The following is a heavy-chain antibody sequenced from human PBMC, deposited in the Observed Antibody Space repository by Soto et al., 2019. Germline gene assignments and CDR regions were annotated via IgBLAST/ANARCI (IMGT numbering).Heavy chain of an antibody. CDR3: AHRDDGSGSHTIDY. J-gene: IGHJ4*02. Sequence: PSETLSLTCTVSGDSISNHYWSWIRQPPGKALEWLALIDWNDDRYYSTPVNTRLTVSKDTSKNQVFLAMSNMEPVDTATYYCAHRDDGSGSHTIDYWGQGTLVTVSS. V-gene: IGHV2-70*12. D-gene: IGHD3-10*01. CDR1: GDSISNHYW. CDR2: IDWNDDR.